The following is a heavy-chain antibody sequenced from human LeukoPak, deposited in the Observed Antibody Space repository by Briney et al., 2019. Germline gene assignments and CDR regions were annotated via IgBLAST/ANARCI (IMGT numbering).Heavy chain of an antibody. V-gene: IGHV5-51*01. Sequence: GESLKISCKASGYPFTNNWIGWVRQMPGKGLEWMGIIYPGNSDTRYSPSFQGQVTISADTSITTAYLQWGSLRASDTAMYYCARSDSSSATAHWGQGTLVTVSS. J-gene: IGHJ4*02. CDR3: ARSDSSSATAH. D-gene: IGHD3-22*01. CDR1: GYPFTNNW. CDR2: IYPGNSDT.